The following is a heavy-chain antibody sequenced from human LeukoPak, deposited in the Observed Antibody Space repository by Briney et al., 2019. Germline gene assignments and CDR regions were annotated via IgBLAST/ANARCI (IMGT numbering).Heavy chain of an antibody. D-gene: IGHD3-16*01. V-gene: IGHV3-23*01. Sequence: GGSLRPSCAASGFTLNNYDMSWVRQAPGKGLEWVSSISTSGGSTYYADSVKGRFTISRDNSKSTLFLQMNSLRGDDTAVYYCAGGSSQLAYWGQGTLVTASS. CDR1: GFTLNNYD. CDR2: ISTSGGST. J-gene: IGHJ4*02. CDR3: AGGSSQLAY.